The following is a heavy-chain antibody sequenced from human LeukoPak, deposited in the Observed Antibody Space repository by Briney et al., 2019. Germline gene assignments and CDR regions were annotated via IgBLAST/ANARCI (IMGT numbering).Heavy chain of an antibody. V-gene: IGHV3-64D*09. CDR3: VKGRTYFYGPGSYIFDY. D-gene: IGHD3-10*01. J-gene: IGHJ4*02. CDR1: GFSFSNYA. CDR2: ISGNGGST. Sequence: GGSLRLSCSASGFSFSNYAMYWVRQAPGKGLEYVSAISGNGGSTYYADSVKGRFIISRDNSKNTLYLQMSSLRAEDTAVYYCVKGRTYFYGPGSYIFDYWGQGTLVTVSS.